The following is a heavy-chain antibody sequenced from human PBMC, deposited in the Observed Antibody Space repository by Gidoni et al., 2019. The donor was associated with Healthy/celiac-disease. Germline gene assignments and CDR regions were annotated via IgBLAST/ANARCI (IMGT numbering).Heavy chain of an antibody. CDR3: ARGNVATTGFDY. CDR1: GFTFSSYD. J-gene: IGHJ4*02. D-gene: IGHD5-12*01. Sequence: EVQLVESGGGLVQPGGSLRLSCAASGFTFSSYDMHWVRQATGKGLEWVSAIGTAGDTYYPGSVKGRFTISRENAKNSLYLQMNSLRAGDTAVYYCARGNVATTGFDYWGQGTLVTVSS. V-gene: IGHV3-13*04. CDR2: IGTAGDT.